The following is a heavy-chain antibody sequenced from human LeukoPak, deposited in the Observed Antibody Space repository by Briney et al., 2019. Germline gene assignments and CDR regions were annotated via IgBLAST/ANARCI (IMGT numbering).Heavy chain of an antibody. J-gene: IGHJ4*02. Sequence: SETLSLTCTVSGGSISSSSYYWGWIRQPPGKGLEWIGSTYYSGSTYYNPSLKSRVTISVDTSKNQFSLKLSSVTAADTAVYYCARPGYCSGGSCYYPLVYWGQGTLVTVSS. CDR1: GGSISSSSYY. D-gene: IGHD2-15*01. V-gene: IGHV4-39*01. CDR3: ARPGYCSGGSCYYPLVY. CDR2: TYYSGST.